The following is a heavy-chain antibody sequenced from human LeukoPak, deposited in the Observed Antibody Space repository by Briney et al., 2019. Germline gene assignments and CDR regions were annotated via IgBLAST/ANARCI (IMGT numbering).Heavy chain of an antibody. Sequence: SETLSLTCTVSGGSISSSSYYWGWIRQPPGKGLEWIGSIYYSGSTYYNPSLKSRVTISVDTSKNQFSLKLSSVTAADTAVYYCASLTRELVPADFDYWGQGTLVTVSS. CDR1: GGSISSSSYY. CDR3: ASLTRELVPADFDY. CDR2: IYYSGST. J-gene: IGHJ4*02. V-gene: IGHV4-39*07. D-gene: IGHD6-6*01.